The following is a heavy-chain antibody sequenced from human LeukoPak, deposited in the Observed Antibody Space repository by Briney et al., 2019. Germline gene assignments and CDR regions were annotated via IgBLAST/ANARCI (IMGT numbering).Heavy chain of an antibody. D-gene: IGHD2-2*01. V-gene: IGHV3-48*01. CDR2: ISSSSSTI. CDR1: GFTFSSYS. J-gene: IGHJ6*03. CDR3: ARAAVVVPAATRANYYYYYMDV. Sequence: GGSLRLSCATSGFTFSSYSMNWVRQAPGKGLEWVSYISSSSSTIYYADSVKGRFTISRDNAKNSLYLQMNSLRAGDTAVYYCARAAVVVPAATRANYYYYYMDVWGKGTTVTVSS.